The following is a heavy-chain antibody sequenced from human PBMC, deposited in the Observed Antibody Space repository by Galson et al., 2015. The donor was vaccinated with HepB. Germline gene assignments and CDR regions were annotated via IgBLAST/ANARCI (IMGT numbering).Heavy chain of an antibody. D-gene: IGHD6-13*01. CDR3: AREGSYSSSWYYYYYYMDV. V-gene: IGHV1-46*03. CDR1: GYTFTSYY. Sequence: SVKVSCKASGYTFTSYYMHWVRQAPGQGLEWMGIVNPSGGSTSYAQKFQGRVTMTRDTSTSTVYMELSSLRSEDTAVYYCAREGSYSSSWYYYYYYMDVWGKGTTVTVSS. CDR2: VNPSGGST. J-gene: IGHJ6*03.